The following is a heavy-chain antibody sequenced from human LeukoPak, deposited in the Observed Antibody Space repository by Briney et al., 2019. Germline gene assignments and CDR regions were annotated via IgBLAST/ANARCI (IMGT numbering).Heavy chain of an antibody. CDR1: GFTFSSYG. J-gene: IGHJ5*02. CDR3: AKTGVAAALNRAIWFDP. V-gene: IGHV3-30*02. CDR2: IRYDGSNK. Sequence: GGSLRLSCAASGFTFSSYGMHWVRQAPGKGLEWVAFIRYDGSNKYYADSVKGRFTISRDNSKNTLYPQMNSLRAEDTAVYYCAKTGVAAALNRAIWFDPWGQGTLVTVSS. D-gene: IGHD6-13*01.